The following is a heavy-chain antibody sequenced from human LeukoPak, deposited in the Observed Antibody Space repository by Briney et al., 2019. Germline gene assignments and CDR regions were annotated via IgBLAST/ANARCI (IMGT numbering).Heavy chain of an antibody. D-gene: IGHD2-2*01. Sequence: GGSLRLSCSASGFTFGAYFMHWVRQAPGKGLRYVSSISSNEYDTYYADSVKGRFTISRDNAKNSLYLQMNSLRAEDTAVYYCARGRAVVVPAASMDVWGQGTTVTVSS. CDR3: ARGRAVVVPAASMDV. J-gene: IGHJ6*02. CDR2: ISSNEYDT. CDR1: GFTFGAYF. V-gene: IGHV3-64*04.